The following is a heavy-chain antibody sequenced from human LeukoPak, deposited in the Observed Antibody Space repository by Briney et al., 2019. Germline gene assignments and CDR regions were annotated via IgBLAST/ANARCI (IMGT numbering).Heavy chain of an antibody. CDR1: GGSFSGYY. Sequence: SETLSLTCAVYGGSFSGYYWGWIRQPPGKGLEWIGSIYYSGTTYYNPSLKSRVTISVDTSKNQFSLKLNSVTAADTAVYYCARLSIATAYYFDYWGQGTLVTVSS. J-gene: IGHJ4*02. CDR2: IYYSGTT. D-gene: IGHD6-13*01. CDR3: ARLSIATAYYFDY. V-gene: IGHV4-39*01.